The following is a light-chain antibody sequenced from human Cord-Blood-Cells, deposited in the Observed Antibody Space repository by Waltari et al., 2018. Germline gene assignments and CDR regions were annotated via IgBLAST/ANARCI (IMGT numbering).Light chain of an antibody. V-gene: IGLV1-40*01. CDR2: GNS. Sequence: QSVLTQPPSVSGAPGPRVTISCTGSSSNIGAGYDVHWYQPLPGTAPKLLIYGNSKRPSGVPDRFSGSKSGTSASLAITGLQAEDEADYYCQSYDSSLSGYVVFGGGTKLTVL. CDR1: SSNIGAGYD. CDR3: QSYDSSLSGYVV. J-gene: IGLJ2*01.